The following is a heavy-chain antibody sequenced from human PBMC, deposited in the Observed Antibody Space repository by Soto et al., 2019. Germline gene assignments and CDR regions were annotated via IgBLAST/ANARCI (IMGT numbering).Heavy chain of an antibody. CDR1: GFTFSSYG. CDR2: ISYDGSNK. J-gene: IGHJ5*02. CDR3: AKGSEVDP. V-gene: IGHV3-30*18. D-gene: IGHD3-3*01. Sequence: QVQLVESGGGVVQPGRSLRLSCAASGFTFSSYGMHWVRQAPGKGLEWVAVISYDGSNKYYADSVKGRFTISRDNSKNTLYLQMNSLRAEDTAVYYWAKGSEVDPWGQGTLVTVSS.